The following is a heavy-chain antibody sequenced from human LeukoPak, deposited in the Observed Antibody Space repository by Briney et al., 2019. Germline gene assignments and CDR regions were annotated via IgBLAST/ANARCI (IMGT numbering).Heavy chain of an antibody. D-gene: IGHD3-3*01. CDR3: ARVRFGTEWYSCDAFAF. CDR2: VSGGGRSK. CDR1: GFTFSSFA. V-gene: IGHV3-23*01. Sequence: PGGSLRLSCAASGFTFSSFAMSWVRQAPGKGLEWVASVSGGGRSKYYIDAVKGRFTVSRDNSKNTVYLQMSSLRTVDTAIYYCARVRFGTEWYSCDAFAFWGQGTMVTVAS. J-gene: IGHJ3*01.